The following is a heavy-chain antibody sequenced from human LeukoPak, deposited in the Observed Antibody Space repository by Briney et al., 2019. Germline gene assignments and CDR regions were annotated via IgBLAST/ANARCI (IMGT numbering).Heavy chain of an antibody. Sequence: SGGSLRLSCAASGFTFSSYAMHWVRQAPGKGLEWVAVISYDGSNKYYADSVKGRFTISRDNSKNSLYLQMNSLRAEDTAVYYCANHLACGSTSCPPFDYWGQGTLVTVSS. CDR3: ANHLACGSTSCPPFDY. J-gene: IGHJ4*02. D-gene: IGHD2-2*01. V-gene: IGHV3-30-3*01. CDR1: GFTFSSYA. CDR2: ISYDGSNK.